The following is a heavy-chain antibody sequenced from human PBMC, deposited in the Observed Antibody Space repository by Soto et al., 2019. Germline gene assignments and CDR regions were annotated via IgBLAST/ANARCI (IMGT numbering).Heavy chain of an antibody. CDR1: DGSISSGCYY. CDR3: ARAEEGYCSGGSCSNYAFDI. Sequence: PSGTLSLTCTVSDGSISSGCYYWSWIRQHPGKGLEWIGYIYYSGSTYYNPSLKSRVTISVDTSKNQFSLKLSSVTAADTAVYYCARAEEGYCSGGSCSNYAFDIWGQGTMVTVSS. D-gene: IGHD2-15*01. CDR2: IYYSGST. J-gene: IGHJ3*02. V-gene: IGHV4-31*03.